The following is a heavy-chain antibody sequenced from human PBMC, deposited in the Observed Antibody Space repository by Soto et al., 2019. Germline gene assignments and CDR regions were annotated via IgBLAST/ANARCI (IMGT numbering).Heavy chain of an antibody. CDR3: ARSTTPDYYGSGSSTYYFDY. CDR2: ISSSGSTI. J-gene: IGHJ4*02. V-gene: IGHV3-11*01. CDR1: GFTFSDYY. Sequence: GGSLRLSCAASGFTFSDYYMSWIRQAPGKGLEWVSYISSSGSTIYYADSVKGRFTISRDNAKNSLYLQMNSLRAEDTAVYYCARSTTPDYYGSGSSTYYFDYWGQGTLVTVSS. D-gene: IGHD3-10*01.